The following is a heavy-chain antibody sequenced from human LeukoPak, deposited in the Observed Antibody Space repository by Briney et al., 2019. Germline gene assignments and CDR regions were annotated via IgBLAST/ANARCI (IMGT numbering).Heavy chain of an antibody. CDR3: ARDFRRYFDWSIISNWFDP. V-gene: IGHV3-7*01. CDR2: IKQDGSEK. J-gene: IGHJ5*02. D-gene: IGHD3-9*01. Sequence: GGSLRLSCAASGFTFSSYWMSWVRQAPGKGLEWVANIKQDGSEKYYVDSVKGRFTISRDNAKNSLYLQMNSLRAEDTAVYYCARDFRRYFDWSIISNWFDPWGQGTLVTVSS. CDR1: GFTFSSYW.